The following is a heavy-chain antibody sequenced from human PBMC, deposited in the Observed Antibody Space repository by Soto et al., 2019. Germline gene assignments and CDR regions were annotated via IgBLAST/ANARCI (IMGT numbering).Heavy chain of an antibody. CDR1: GDSFSTSTYS. J-gene: IGHJ5*02. D-gene: IGHD2-2*02. CDR3: AGVPYTCRLRFGP. V-gene: IGHV4-30-2*01. CDR2: IYRSGLT. Sequence: TLSLRGSFSGDSFSTSTYSWQRIRQPPGNALEGVVFIYRSGLTSYNPSLKSRVSISLDTSNNRCSRKLRSVTAADTAVDFCAGVPYTCRLRFGPWGPGTLVPV.